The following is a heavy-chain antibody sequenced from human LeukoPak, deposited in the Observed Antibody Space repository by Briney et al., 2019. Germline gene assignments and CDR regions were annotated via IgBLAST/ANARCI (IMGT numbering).Heavy chain of an antibody. CDR2: VWYDGSKK. J-gene: IGHJ1*01. D-gene: IGHD3-10*01. Sequence: GGSLRLSCAAPGFTFSFYGMHWVRQAPGKGLEWVAVVWYDGSKKYYADSVKGRFTISRDNSKNTVYLQMNSLRVEDTAVYYCAGEEDLRELRGGREFFQYWGQGTLVTVSS. CDR3: AGEEDLRELRGGREFFQY. CDR1: GFTFSFYG. V-gene: IGHV3-33*01.